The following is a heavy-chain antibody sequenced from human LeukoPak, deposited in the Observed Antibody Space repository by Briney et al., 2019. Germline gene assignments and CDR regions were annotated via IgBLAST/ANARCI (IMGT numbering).Heavy chain of an antibody. V-gene: IGHV4-4*07. J-gene: IGHJ4*02. CDR2: IYTSGST. Sequence: SETLSLTCTVSGGSISSYYWSWIRQPAGKGLEWIGRIYTSGSTNYNPSLKSRVTMSVDTSKNQFSLKLSSVTAADTAVYYCAREYYYGSGSSYFDYWGQGTLVTVSS. D-gene: IGHD3-10*01. CDR3: AREYYYGSGSSYFDY. CDR1: GGSISSYY.